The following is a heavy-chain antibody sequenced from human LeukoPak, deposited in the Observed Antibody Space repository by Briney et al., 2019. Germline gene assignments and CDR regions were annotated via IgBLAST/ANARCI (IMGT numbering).Heavy chain of an antibody. CDR2: IYYSGST. Sequence: SETLSLTCTVSGGSISSSSYYWGWIRQPPGKGLEWIGSIYYSGSTYYNPSLKSRVTISVDTSKNQFSLKLSSVTAADTAVYYCARGLYNWNDGAFDPWGQGTLVTVSS. J-gene: IGHJ5*02. D-gene: IGHD1-1*01. CDR3: ARGLYNWNDGAFDP. CDR1: GGSISSSSYY. V-gene: IGHV4-39*07.